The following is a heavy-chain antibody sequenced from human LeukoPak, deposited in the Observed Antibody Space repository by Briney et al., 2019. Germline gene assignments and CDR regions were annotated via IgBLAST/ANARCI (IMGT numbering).Heavy chain of an antibody. CDR3: ARRVYSSGLYYFDF. V-gene: IGHV4-34*01. D-gene: IGHD6-19*01. Sequence: SETLSLTCAVYGGSFSGYYWSWIRQPPGKGLEWIGEINHSGGTNYNPSLKSRVTISVDTSKNQFSLKLSSVTAADTAVYYCARRVYSSGLYYFDFWGQGTLVTVSS. CDR1: GGSFSGYY. CDR2: INHSGGT. J-gene: IGHJ4*02.